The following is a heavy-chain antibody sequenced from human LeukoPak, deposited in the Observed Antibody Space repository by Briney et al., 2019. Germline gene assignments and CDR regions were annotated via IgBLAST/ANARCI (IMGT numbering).Heavy chain of an antibody. CDR2: INPSSGGT. J-gene: IGHJ3*02. Sequence: ASVKVSCKTSGYTFSDYYLHWVRRAPGQGLEWMGWINPSSGGTKNAQKFQGRVTMTRDTSISTGYMELSRLRSDDTAVYYCARPIRGSYVEDVFDIWGQGTMVTVSA. CDR3: ARPIRGSYVEDVFDI. V-gene: IGHV1-2*02. CDR1: GYTFSDYY. D-gene: IGHD1-26*01.